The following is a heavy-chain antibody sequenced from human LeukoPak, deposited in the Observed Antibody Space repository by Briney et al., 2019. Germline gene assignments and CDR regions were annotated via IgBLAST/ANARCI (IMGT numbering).Heavy chain of an antibody. CDR3: ARHEDAAAGTIDY. D-gene: IGHD1-1*01. CDR1: GGSISSYY. Sequence: SETLSLTCTVSGGSISSYYWSWIQQPPGKGLEWIGYIYYSGSTNYNPSLKSRVTISVDTSKNQFSLKLSSVTAADTAVYYCARHEDAAAGTIDYWGQGTLVTVSS. J-gene: IGHJ4*02. CDR2: IYYSGST. V-gene: IGHV4-59*08.